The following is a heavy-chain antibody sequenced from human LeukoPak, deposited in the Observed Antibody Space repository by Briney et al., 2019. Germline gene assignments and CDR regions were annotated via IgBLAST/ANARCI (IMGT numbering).Heavy chain of an antibody. V-gene: IGHV4-31*03. J-gene: IGHJ6*02. CDR2: IYYSGST. CDR1: GGSISSGGYY. Sequence: SETLSLTCTVSGGSISSGGYYWSWIRQHPGKGLEWIGYIYYSGSTYYNPSLKSRVTISVDTSKNQFSLKLSSVTAADTAVYYCARAQHREGYYYYYGMDVWGQGTTVTVSS. CDR3: ARAQHREGYYYYYGMDV. D-gene: IGHD2-21*01.